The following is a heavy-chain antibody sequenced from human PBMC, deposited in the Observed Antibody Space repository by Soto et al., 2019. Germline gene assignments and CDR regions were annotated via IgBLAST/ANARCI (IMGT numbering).Heavy chain of an antibody. D-gene: IGHD3-9*01. Sequence: ASVKVSCKASVYTFTSYGISWVRQAPGQGLEWMGWISAYNGNTNYAQKLQGRVTMTTDTSTSTAYMELRSLRSDDTAVYYCARGDTYDILTGYYAYGMEVWGQGTTVTVSS. CDR1: VYTFTSYG. CDR2: ISAYNGNT. CDR3: ARGDTYDILTGYYAYGMEV. V-gene: IGHV1-18*01. J-gene: IGHJ6*02.